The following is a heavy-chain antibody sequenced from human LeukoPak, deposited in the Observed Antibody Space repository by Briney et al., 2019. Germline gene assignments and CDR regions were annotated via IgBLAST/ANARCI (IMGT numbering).Heavy chain of an antibody. D-gene: IGHD3-10*01. CDR1: GFTFSSYA. CDR3: ARVGAYYGSPLDY. Sequence: GGSLRLSCAASGFTFSSYAMHWVRQAPGKGLEWVAVISYDGSNKYYADSVKGRFTISRDNSKNTLYLQMNSLRAEDTAVYYCARVGAYYGSPLDYWGQGTLVTVSS. V-gene: IGHV3-30*04. J-gene: IGHJ4*02. CDR2: ISYDGSNK.